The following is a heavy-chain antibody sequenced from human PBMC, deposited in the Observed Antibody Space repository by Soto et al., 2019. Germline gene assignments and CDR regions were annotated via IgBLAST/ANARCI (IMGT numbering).Heavy chain of an antibody. CDR1: EFTFSSYG. CDR2: ISYDGSNK. CDR3: AKVWMGSGSYNYYYYGMDV. V-gene: IGHV3-30*18. Sequence: GGSLRLSCAASEFTFSSYGMHWVRQAPGKGLEWVAVISYDGSNKYYADSVKGRFTISRDNSKNTLYLQMNSLRAEDTAVYYCAKVWMGSGSYNYYYYGMDVWGQGTTVTVSS. D-gene: IGHD1-26*01. J-gene: IGHJ6*02.